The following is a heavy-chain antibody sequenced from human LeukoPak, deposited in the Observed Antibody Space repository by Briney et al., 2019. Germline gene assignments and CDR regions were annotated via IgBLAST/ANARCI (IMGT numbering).Heavy chain of an antibody. J-gene: IGHJ3*02. CDR1: GYTFTDYF. CDR3: ARGPRITIFGVVMANDAFDI. CDR2: INPKSGGT. D-gene: IGHD3-3*01. Sequence: ASVKVSCKASGYTFTDYFMNWVRQAPGQGLEWMGWINPKSGGTVYAQKFQGRVTMTRDTSSSTAYMELSRLRFDDTVVYYCARGPRITIFGVVMANDAFDILGQGTMVTVSS. V-gene: IGHV1-2*02.